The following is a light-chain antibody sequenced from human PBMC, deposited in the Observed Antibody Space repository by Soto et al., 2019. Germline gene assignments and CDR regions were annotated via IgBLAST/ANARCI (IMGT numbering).Light chain of an antibody. CDR2: KAS. Sequence: IRLTQSPSTLSASVGDRVTIICRASQSVNSWLAWYQQTPGRAPKLLIYKASTLESGVPSRFSGSGSGTVFTLTISSLQPDDYATYYCQQYDSYPRAFGPGTTVNVK. V-gene: IGKV1-5*03. CDR3: QQYDSYPRA. CDR1: QSVNSW. J-gene: IGKJ3*01.